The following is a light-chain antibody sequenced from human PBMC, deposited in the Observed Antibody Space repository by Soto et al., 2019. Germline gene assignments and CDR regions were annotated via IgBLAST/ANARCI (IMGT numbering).Light chain of an antibody. CDR3: QQYDNWPIT. CDR1: QSVSSN. V-gene: IGKV3-15*01. CDR2: GAS. J-gene: IGKJ5*01. Sequence: EIVMTQSPATLSVSPGERATLSCRASQSVSSNLAWYQQKPGQAPRLLIYGASTRATGIPARFSGSGSGPEFTLTISSLQSEDLAVFYCQQYDNWPITFGQGTRLEIK.